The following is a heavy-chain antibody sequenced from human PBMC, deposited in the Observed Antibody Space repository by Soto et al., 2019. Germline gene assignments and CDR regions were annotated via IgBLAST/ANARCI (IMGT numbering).Heavy chain of an antibody. D-gene: IGHD6-13*01. V-gene: IGHV1-69*06. CDR3: ARDDPHIAATRPYAYYYYGMDV. Sequence: ASVKVSCKASGGTFSSYAISWVRQAPGQGLEWMGGIIPIFGTANYAQKFQGRVTITADKSTSTAYMELSSLRSEDTAVYYCARDDPHIAATRPYAYYYYGMDVWGQGTTVTVSS. CDR1: GGTFSSYA. CDR2: IIPIFGTA. J-gene: IGHJ6*02.